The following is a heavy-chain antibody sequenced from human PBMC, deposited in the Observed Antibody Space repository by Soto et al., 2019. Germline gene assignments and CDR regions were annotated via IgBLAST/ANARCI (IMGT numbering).Heavy chain of an antibody. CDR3: ARGQRFSDWFDP. CDR2: IYSSGST. Sequence: QVQLQESGPGLVKPSETLSLTCTVSGGDISTYYWTWIRQPAGEGLEWIGRIYSSGSTKYNPSLKSRVTMSLDTSKNQFALRLSSVTAADTAVYYWARGQRFSDWFDPWGQGTVGTVSS. CDR1: GGDISTYY. V-gene: IGHV4-4*07. J-gene: IGHJ5*02. D-gene: IGHD3-3*01.